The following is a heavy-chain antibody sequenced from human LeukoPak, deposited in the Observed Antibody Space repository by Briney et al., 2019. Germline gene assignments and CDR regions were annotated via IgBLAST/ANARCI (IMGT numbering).Heavy chain of an antibody. CDR3: ARDGAAMPGQVFWYFDL. J-gene: IGHJ2*01. CDR2: IWYDGTNK. CDR1: GFTFSTHV. Sequence: PGRSLRLSCDASGFTFSTHVFQWVRQAPGKGLECVAFIWYDGTNKYYADSVKGRFTVSRDNSRNTLYLQMNSLRVGDTAVYYCARDGAAMPGQVFWYFDLWGRGTPVTVSS. D-gene: IGHD6-13*01. V-gene: IGHV3-33*01.